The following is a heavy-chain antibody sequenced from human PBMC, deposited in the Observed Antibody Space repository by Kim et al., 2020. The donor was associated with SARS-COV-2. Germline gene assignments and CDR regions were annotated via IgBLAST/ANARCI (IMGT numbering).Heavy chain of an antibody. Sequence: SETLSLTCTVSGGSISSSSYYWGWIRQPPGKGLEWIGSIYYSGSTYYNPSLKSGVTISVDTSKNQFSLKLSSVTAADTAVYYCARQDREFPVRGSWFDPWGQGTLVTVSS. D-gene: IGHD3-10*01. CDR1: GGSISSSSYY. V-gene: IGHV4-39*01. CDR2: IYYSGST. CDR3: ARQDREFPVRGSWFDP. J-gene: IGHJ5*02.